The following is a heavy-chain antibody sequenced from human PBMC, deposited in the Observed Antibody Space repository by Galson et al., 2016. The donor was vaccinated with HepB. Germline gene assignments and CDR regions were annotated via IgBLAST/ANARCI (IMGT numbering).Heavy chain of an antibody. CDR2: ISYDGSNK. CDR1: GFTFSSYG. Sequence: LRLSCAASGFTFSSYGLHWVRQAPGKGLEWVAVISYDGSNKFYADSVKGRFTISRDNSKNTLYLQMNSLRAEDTAVYYCAKDRTPFSFLWFGEFDYWGQGTLVTASS. D-gene: IGHD3-10*01. V-gene: IGHV3-30*18. CDR3: AKDRTPFSFLWFGEFDY. J-gene: IGHJ4*02.